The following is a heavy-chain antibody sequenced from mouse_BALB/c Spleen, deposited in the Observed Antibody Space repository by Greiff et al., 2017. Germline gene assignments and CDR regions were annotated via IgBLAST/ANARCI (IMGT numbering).Heavy chain of an antibody. Sequence: QVQLKESGPGLVAPSQSLSITCTVSGFSLTSYGVHWVRQPPGKGLEWLGVIWAGGSTNYNSALMSRLSISKDNSKSQVFLKMNSLQTDDTAMYYCARDRSIYYGNFSWFAYWGQGTLVTVSA. CDR3: ARDRSIYYGNFSWFAY. D-gene: IGHD2-1*01. CDR1: GFSLTSYG. CDR2: IWAGGST. J-gene: IGHJ3*01. V-gene: IGHV2-9*02.